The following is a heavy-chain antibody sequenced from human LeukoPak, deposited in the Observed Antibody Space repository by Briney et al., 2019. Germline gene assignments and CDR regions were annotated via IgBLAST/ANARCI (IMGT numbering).Heavy chain of an antibody. D-gene: IGHD1-26*01. Sequence: GSLRLPCAASGFTFDDYTMHWVRQAPGKGLEWVSLISWDGGSTYYADSVKGRFTISRDNSKNSLYLQMNSLRTEDTALYYCAKDMNSGSYRGHFDYWGQGTLVTVSS. J-gene: IGHJ4*02. CDR3: AKDMNSGSYRGHFDY. CDR1: GFTFDDYT. CDR2: ISWDGGST. V-gene: IGHV3-43*01.